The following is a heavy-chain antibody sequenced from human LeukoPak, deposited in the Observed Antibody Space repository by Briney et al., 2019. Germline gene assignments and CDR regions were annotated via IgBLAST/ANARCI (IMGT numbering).Heavy chain of an antibody. V-gene: IGHV3-23*01. Sequence: GGSLRLSCAASGFTFSSYAMSWVRQAPGKGLEWVSAISGSGGSTYYADSVKGRFTISRDNSKNTLYLQMNSLRAEDTAVYYCAKYSAYDFWSGPKAEFDYWGQGTLVTVSS. CDR2: ISGSGGST. J-gene: IGHJ4*02. CDR1: GFTFSSYA. CDR3: AKYSAYDFWSGPKAEFDY. D-gene: IGHD3-3*01.